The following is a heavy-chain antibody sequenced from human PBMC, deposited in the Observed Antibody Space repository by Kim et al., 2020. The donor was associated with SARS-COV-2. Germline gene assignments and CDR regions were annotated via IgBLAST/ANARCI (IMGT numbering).Heavy chain of an antibody. J-gene: IGHJ4*02. Sequence: GGSLRLSCAASGFTFSSYAMSWVRQAPGKGLEWVSAISGSGGSTYYADSVKGRFTISRDNSKNTLYLQMNSLRAEDTAVYYCAKWVDYSIQLYYYFDYWGQGTLVTVSS. CDR1: GFTFSSYA. CDR3: AKWVDYSIQLYYYFDY. V-gene: IGHV3-23*01. D-gene: IGHD4-4*01. CDR2: ISGSGGST.